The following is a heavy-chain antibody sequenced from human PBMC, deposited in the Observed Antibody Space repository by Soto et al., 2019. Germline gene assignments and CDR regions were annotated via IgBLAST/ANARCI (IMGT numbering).Heavy chain of an antibody. V-gene: IGHV4-30-4*01. CDR2: IYYSGST. CDR1: VGSISSGDYY. Sequence: PSETLSLTCTVSVGSISSGDYYWSWILQPPGKGLEWIGYIYYSGSTYYNPSLKSRVTISVDTSKNQFSLKLSSVTAADTAVYYCARASGVTMIVVVMDEYYFDYWGQGTLVTVSS. D-gene: IGHD3-22*01. J-gene: IGHJ4*02. CDR3: ARASGVTMIVVVMDEYYFDY.